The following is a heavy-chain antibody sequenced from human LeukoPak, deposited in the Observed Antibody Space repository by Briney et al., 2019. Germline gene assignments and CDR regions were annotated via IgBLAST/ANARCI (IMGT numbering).Heavy chain of an antibody. CDR3: ARILRYSSVIDY. V-gene: IGHV3-48*03. J-gene: IGHJ4*02. Sequence: GGSLRLSCAASGFTFSSYEMNWVRQAPGKGLEWVSYISSSGSTIYYADSVKGRFTISRDNAKNSLYLQMNSLRAEDTAAYYCARILRYSSVIDYWGQGTLVTVSS. CDR1: GFTFSSYE. CDR2: ISSSGSTI. D-gene: IGHD3-9*01.